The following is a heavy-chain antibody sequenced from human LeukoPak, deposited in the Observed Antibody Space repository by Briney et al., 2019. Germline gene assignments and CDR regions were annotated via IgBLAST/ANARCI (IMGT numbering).Heavy chain of an antibody. V-gene: IGHV3-23*01. J-gene: IGHJ3*02. CDR1: GFTFTSYS. D-gene: IGHD3-22*01. Sequence: HAGGSLRLSCAASGFTFTSYSMNWVRQAPGKGLEWVSTISGGGGSTYYADSVQGLFTISRDNSKNTLYLQMNSLRAEDTAIYYCAKISDNGGQYYDAFDIWGQGTMVTVSS. CDR2: ISGGGGST. CDR3: AKISDNGGQYYDAFDI.